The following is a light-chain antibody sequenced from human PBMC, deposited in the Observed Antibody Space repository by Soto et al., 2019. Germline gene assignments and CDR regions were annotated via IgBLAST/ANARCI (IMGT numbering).Light chain of an antibody. CDR3: SAYRSGSTVV. CDR1: ISDVGGYNY. V-gene: IGLV2-14*01. CDR2: EVT. J-gene: IGLJ2*01. Sequence: QSALTQPASVSGSPGQSITISCTGTISDVGGYNYGSWYQQFSGKAPTLIIYEVTNRPSGISNRCSGSKSGETASLTISGLRAEDEADYYCSAYRSGSTVVFGGGTKVTVL.